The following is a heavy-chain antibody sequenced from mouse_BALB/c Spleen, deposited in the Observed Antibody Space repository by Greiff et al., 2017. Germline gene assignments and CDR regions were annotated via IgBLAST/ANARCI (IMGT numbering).Heavy chain of an antibody. V-gene: IGHV1-7*01. CDR1: GYTFTSYW. CDR2: INPSTGYT. Sequence: QVQLQQSGAELAKPGASVKMSCKASGYTFTSYWMHWVKQRPGQGLEWIGYINPSTGYTEYNQKFKDKATLTADKSSSTAYMQLSSLTSEDSAVYYCARAHYYYGSSSYYFDYWGQGTTLTVSS. CDR3: ARAHYYYGSSSYYFDY. J-gene: IGHJ2*01. D-gene: IGHD1-1*01.